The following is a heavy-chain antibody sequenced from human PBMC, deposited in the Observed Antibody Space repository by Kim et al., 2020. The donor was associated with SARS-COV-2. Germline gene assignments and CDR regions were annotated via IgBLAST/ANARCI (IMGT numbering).Heavy chain of an antibody. Sequence: ASVKVSCKASGYTFTSYYMHWVRQAPGQGLEWMGIINPSGGSTSYAQKFQGRVTMTRDTSTSTVYMELSSLRSEDTAVYYCAREGAPAAQYYYGMDVWGQGTTVTVSS. CDR3: AREGAPAAQYYYGMDV. V-gene: IGHV1-46*01. CDR1: GYTFTSYY. D-gene: IGHD2-2*01. CDR2: INPSGGST. J-gene: IGHJ6*02.